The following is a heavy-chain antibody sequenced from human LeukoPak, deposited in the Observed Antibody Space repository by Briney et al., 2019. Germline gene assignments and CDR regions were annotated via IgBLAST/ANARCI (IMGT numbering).Heavy chain of an antibody. V-gene: IGHV1-69*13. CDR3: ARSFSGSYSDSAFDI. D-gene: IGHD1-26*01. J-gene: IGHJ3*02. Sequence: SVKVSCKASGGTFSSYAISWVRQALGQGLEWMGGIIPIFGTANYAQKFQGRVTITADESTSTAYMELSSLRSEDTAVYYCARSFSGSYSDSAFDIWGQGTMVTVSS. CDR1: GGTFSSYA. CDR2: IIPIFGTA.